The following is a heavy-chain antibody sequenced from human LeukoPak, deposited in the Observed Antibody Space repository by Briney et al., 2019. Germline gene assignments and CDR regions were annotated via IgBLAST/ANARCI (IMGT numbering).Heavy chain of an antibody. D-gene: IGHD3-22*01. V-gene: IGHV3-23*01. CDR1: GFTFSSYA. CDR2: ISGSGGST. Sequence: AGGSLRLSCAASGFTFSSYAMSWVRQAPGKGLERVSAISGSGGSTYYADSVKGRFTISRDNSKNTLYLQMNSLRAEDTAVYYCAKPYDSSGYYYYYYGMDVWGQGTTVTVSS. CDR3: AKPYDSSGYYYYYYGMDV. J-gene: IGHJ6*02.